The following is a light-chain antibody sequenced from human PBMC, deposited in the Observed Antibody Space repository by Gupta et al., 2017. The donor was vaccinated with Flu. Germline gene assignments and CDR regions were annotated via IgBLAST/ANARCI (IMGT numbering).Light chain of an antibody. Sequence: GERATLSFRASQSVSSYLAWFQQKPGQAPRLLIYDASNRATGIPARFSGSGSGTDFTLTISSLEPEDFAVYYCQQRRSWPITFGQGTRLEIK. J-gene: IGKJ5*01. CDR2: DAS. CDR3: QQRRSWPIT. V-gene: IGKV3-11*01. CDR1: QSVSSY.